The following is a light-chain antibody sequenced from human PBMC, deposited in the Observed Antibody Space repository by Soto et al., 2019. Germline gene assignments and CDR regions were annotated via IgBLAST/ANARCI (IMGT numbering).Light chain of an antibody. J-gene: IGLJ2*01. Sequence: QSVLTQPPSASGTPGQRVTISCSGSSSNIETNYVYWYQHLPGAAPKLLIFTNNQRPSGVPDRFSASKSGTSAFLAISGLRSEDEGDYYCAATDDSLGGPVFGGGTKVNVL. CDR3: AATDDSLGGPV. CDR2: TNN. V-gene: IGLV1-47*02. CDR1: SSNIETNY.